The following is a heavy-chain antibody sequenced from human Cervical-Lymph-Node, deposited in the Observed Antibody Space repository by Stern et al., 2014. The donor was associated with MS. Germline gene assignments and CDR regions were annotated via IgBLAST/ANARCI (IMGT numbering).Heavy chain of an antibody. V-gene: IGHV5-51*01. J-gene: IGHJ4*02. CDR2: IYPGDSDT. Sequence: VQLVQSGAEVKKPGESLKISCKAYGYTFSSHWIAWVRQMPGKGLEWMGIIYPGDSDTKSSPSFQGQVTISVDKSISTAYLQWSSLKASDTAMYYCARRTLPVAGYYFDYWGQGTLVTVSS. CDR3: ARRTLPVAGYYFDY. CDR1: GYTFSSHW. D-gene: IGHD6-19*01.